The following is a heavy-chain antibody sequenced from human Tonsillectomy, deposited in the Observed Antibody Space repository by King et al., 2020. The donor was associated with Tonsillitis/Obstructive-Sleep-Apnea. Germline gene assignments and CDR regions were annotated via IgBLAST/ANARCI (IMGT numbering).Heavy chain of an antibody. CDR2: IKSKTDGGTT. D-gene: IGHD6-19*01. Sequence: VQLVESGGGLVKPGGSLRLSCAASGFTFSNAWMNWVRQAPGKGLEWVGRIKSKTDGGTTDYAAPVKGRFTISRDDSKNTLYLQMNSLKTKDTAVYYCTTGPVLAGAGDDYNYGMDVLGQGTTITVS. J-gene: IGHJ6*02. CDR1: GFTFSNAW. CDR3: TTGPVLAGAGDDYNYGMDV. V-gene: IGHV3-15*07.